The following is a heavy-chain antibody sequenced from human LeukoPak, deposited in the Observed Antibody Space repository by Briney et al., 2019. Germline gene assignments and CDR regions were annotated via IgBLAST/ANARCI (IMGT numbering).Heavy chain of an antibody. Sequence: GGSLRLSCAASGFIFSNYNINCVRQTPGKGLEWLSYISSSGTIYYADSVKGRFTISGDNAKNSLYLQMNSLRAEDTAVYYCARALGYSYGYSVDYWGQGTLVTVSS. CDR1: GFIFSNYN. CDR3: ARALGYSYGYSVDY. D-gene: IGHD5-18*01. V-gene: IGHV3-48*01. J-gene: IGHJ4*02. CDR2: ISSSGTI.